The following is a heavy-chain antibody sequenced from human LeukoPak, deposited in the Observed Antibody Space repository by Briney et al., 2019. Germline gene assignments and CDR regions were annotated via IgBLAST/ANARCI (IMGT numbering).Heavy chain of an antibody. CDR2: ISSSSSYI. Sequence: PGGSLRLSCAASGLSFSSYTMNWVSQAPGKGLEWVSIISSSSSYIYYADSVKGRFTISRDNAKNALYLQMNSLRVEDTAVYYCARDGRCGGDCYASWGQGTLVTVSS. CDR1: GLSFSSYT. D-gene: IGHD2-21*02. CDR3: ARDGRCGGDCYAS. J-gene: IGHJ4*02. V-gene: IGHV3-21*01.